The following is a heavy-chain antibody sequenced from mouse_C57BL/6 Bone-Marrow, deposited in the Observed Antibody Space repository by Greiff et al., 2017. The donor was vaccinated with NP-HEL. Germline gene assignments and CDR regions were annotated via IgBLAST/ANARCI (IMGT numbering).Heavy chain of an antibody. V-gene: IGHV1-61*01. D-gene: IGHD1-1*01. CDR1: GYTFTSYW. J-gene: IGHJ4*01. Sequence: QVQLQQPGAELVRPGSSVKLSCKASGYTFTSYWMDWVKQRPGQGLEWIGNIYPSDSETHYNQKFKDKATLTVDKSSSTAYMQLSSLTSEDSAVYYCARRGYYGSSTWYAMDYWGQGTSVTVSS. CDR2: IYPSDSET. CDR3: ARRGYYGSSTWYAMDY.